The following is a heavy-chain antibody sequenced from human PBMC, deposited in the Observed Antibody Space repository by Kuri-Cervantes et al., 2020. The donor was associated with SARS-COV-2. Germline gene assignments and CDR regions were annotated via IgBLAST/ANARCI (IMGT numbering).Heavy chain of an antibody. D-gene: IGHD2-15*01. V-gene: IGHV4-34*01. CDR2: INQSGST. J-gene: IGHJ5*02. CDR1: GGSVSGYY. Sequence: GSLRLSCAVYGGSVSGYYWSWIRQPPGKGLEWTAEINQSGSTNYNPSLKSRITISVDTSKNQFSLKLSSETAADTAVYYLARGRQFWDIVVVVAARWFDPWGQGTLVTVSS. CDR3: ARGRQFWDIVVVVAARWFDP.